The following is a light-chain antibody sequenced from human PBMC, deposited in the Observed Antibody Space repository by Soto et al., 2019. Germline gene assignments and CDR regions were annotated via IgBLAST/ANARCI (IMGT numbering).Light chain of an antibody. Sequence: DIVMTQSPLSLPVTPGEPASISCRSSQSLLYSNGYNYLDWYLQKPGQSPQLLIYLGSNRASGVPDRFRGSGSGTDFTLKISRVEAEDVGVYYCMQALQSRTFGQGTKGEIK. V-gene: IGKV2-28*01. CDR3: MQALQSRT. CDR2: LGS. J-gene: IGKJ1*01. CDR1: QSLLYSNGYNY.